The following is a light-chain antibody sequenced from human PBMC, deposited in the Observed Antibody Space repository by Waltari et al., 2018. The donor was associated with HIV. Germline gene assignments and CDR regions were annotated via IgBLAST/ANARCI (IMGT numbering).Light chain of an antibody. Sequence: DIQMTQSPSTLSASVGDRVTITCRASQSISSWLAWYQQKPGKAPKLLIYKASSVESGVPSRFSGSGSGTEFTLTISSLQPDDFGTYYCQQYNSYSWTFGQGTKVEIK. CDR2: KAS. CDR3: QQYNSYSWT. V-gene: IGKV1-5*03. CDR1: QSISSW. J-gene: IGKJ1*01.